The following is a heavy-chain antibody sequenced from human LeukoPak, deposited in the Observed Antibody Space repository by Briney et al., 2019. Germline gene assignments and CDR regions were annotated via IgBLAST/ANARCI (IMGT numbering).Heavy chain of an antibody. D-gene: IGHD6-6*01. J-gene: IGHJ5*02. CDR1: GGSISSSRYY. V-gene: IGHV4-39*01. CDR2: IYYSGST. CDR3: ARRDIAARLNWFDP. Sequence: SETLSLTCTVSGGSISSSRYYWGWIRQPPRKGLEWIGNIYYSGSTYYNPSLKSRVTISLDTSKNQFSLKLSSVTAADTAVYYCARRDIAARLNWFDPWGQGTLVTVSS.